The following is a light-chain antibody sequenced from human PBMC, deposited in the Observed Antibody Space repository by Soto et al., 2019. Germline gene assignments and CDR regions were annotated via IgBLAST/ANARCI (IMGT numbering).Light chain of an antibody. CDR3: QQYNSYSQWT. V-gene: IGKV1-9*01. J-gene: IGKJ1*01. CDR2: AAS. Sequence: DIQLTQSPSFLSASLGDRVTITCRASQGIGSYLAWYQQKPGKAPRLLIYAASSLQSGVPSRFSGSGSGTDFTLTISSLQPEDFATYYCQQYNSYSQWTFGQGTKVDIK. CDR1: QGIGSY.